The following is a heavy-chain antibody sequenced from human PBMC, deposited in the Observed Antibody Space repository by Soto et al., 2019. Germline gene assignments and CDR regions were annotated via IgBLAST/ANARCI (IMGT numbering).Heavy chain of an antibody. D-gene: IGHD4-4*01. CDR2: ISAYNGNP. J-gene: IGHJ6*03. V-gene: IGHV1-18*01. Sequence: ASVKISCKASGDTFPSYGLSWGRQAPEQGLEGMGWISAYNGNPNYAQKLQGRVTMTTDTSTSTAYMELRSLRSDDTAVYYCARKIETTVTLRGPEKYYYYYYYMDVWGKGTTVTVSS. CDR3: ARKIETTVTLRGPEKYYYYYYYMDV. CDR1: GDTFPSYG.